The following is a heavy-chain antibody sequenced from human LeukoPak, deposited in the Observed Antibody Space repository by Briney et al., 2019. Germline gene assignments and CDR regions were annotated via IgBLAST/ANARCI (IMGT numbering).Heavy chain of an antibody. CDR2: INPNSGGT. Sequence: ASVKVSCKASGYTFTGYYMHWVRQAPGQGLEWMGWINPNSGGTNYAQKFQGRVTMTRDTSISTAYMELSRLRSDDTAVYYCARGSGVAAAPLGYWGQGTLVTVSS. D-gene: IGHD6-13*01. CDR1: GYTFTGYY. J-gene: IGHJ4*02. V-gene: IGHV1-2*02. CDR3: ARGSGVAAAPLGY.